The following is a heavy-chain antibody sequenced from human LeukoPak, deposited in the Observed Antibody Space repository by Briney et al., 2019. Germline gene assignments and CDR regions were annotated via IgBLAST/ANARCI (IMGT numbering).Heavy chain of an antibody. Sequence: GGSLRLSCAASGFTFNNYAMNWVRQAPGKGLEWVSAITSSGGAPFYADSVQGRFTLTRDNSKNTLYLQMNSLRAEDTAVYYCARAEQQLAPFDYWGQGTLVTVSS. V-gene: IGHV3-23*01. CDR1: GFTFNNYA. D-gene: IGHD6-13*01. CDR3: ARAEQQLAPFDY. CDR2: ITSSGGAP. J-gene: IGHJ4*02.